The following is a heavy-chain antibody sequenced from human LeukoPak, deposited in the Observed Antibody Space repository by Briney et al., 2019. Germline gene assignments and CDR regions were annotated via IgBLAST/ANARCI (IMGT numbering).Heavy chain of an antibody. Sequence: VASVKVSCKASGGTFTSYAISWMRQAPGQGLEWMGRIIPILGIANYAQKFQGRVTITADKSTSTAYMELSSLRSEDTAVYYCARDPWLAYCGGDCYWVWGQGTLVTVSS. CDR2: IIPILGIA. V-gene: IGHV1-69*04. CDR3: ARDPWLAYCGGDCYWV. D-gene: IGHD2-21*01. CDR1: GGTFTSYA. J-gene: IGHJ4*02.